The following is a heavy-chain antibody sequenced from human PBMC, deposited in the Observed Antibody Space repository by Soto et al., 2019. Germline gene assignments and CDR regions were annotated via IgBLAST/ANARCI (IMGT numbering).Heavy chain of an antibody. J-gene: IGHJ4*02. Sequence: QVHLVESGGGLVEPGGSLRLSCATSGFTFSDSYMTWIRQAPGKGVECISYISGSGSDIAYAASVKGRFTVSRDNAQNSLFLQLNSLRAEDSAVYYCTRDPRLSDYWGQGTLVTVSS. CDR1: GFTFSDSY. CDR2: ISGSGSDI. V-gene: IGHV3-11*01. CDR3: TRDPRLSDY.